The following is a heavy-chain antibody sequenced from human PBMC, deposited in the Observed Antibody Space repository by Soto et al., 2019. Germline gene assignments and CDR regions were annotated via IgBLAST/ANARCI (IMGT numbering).Heavy chain of an antibody. CDR3: AKGVPGIAVAGTGYFQH. V-gene: IGHV3-33*06. CDR2: IWYDGSNK. CDR1: GFTFSSYG. J-gene: IGHJ1*01. D-gene: IGHD6-19*01. Sequence: GGSLRLSCAASGFTFSSYGMHWVRQAPGKGLEWVAVIWYDGSNKYYADSVKGRFTISRDNSKNTLYLQMNSLRAEDTAVYYCAKGVPGIAVAGTGYFQHRGQGTLVTVSS.